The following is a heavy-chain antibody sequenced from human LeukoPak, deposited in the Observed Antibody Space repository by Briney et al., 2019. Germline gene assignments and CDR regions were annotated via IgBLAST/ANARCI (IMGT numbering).Heavy chain of an antibody. CDR2: ISSNGGST. J-gene: IGHJ4*02. CDR3: ARPNGANKWFGELLPPGYFDY. V-gene: IGHV3-64*01. Sequence: QTGGSLRLSCAASGFTFSSYAMHWVRQAPGKGLEYVSAISSNGGSTYYANSVKGRFTISRDNSKNTLYLQMGSLRAEDMAVYYCARPNGANKWFGELLPPGYFDYWGQGTLVTVSS. CDR1: GFTFSSYA. D-gene: IGHD3-10*01.